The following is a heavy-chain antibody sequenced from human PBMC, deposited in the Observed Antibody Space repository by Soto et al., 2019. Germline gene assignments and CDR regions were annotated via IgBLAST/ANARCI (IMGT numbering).Heavy chain of an antibody. Sequence: QVQLVESGGGVVQPGRSLRLSCAASGFTFSSYAMHWVRQAPGKGLEWVAVISYDGSNKYYADSVKGRFTISRDNSKNTLYLQMNSLRAEDTAVYYCARDGYFFDWSPGRYYYYGMDVWCQGTTVTVSS. CDR2: ISYDGSNK. CDR3: ARDGYFFDWSPGRYYYYGMDV. J-gene: IGHJ6*02. D-gene: IGHD3-9*01. V-gene: IGHV3-30-3*01. CDR1: GFTFSSYA.